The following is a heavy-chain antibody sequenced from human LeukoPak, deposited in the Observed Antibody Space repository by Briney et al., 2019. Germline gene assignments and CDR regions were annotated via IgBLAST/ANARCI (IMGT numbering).Heavy chain of an antibody. CDR1: GITVSSDY. CDR2: IYSGGST. Sequence: GGSLRLSCATSGITVSSDYMSWVRQAPGKGLEWVSVIYSGGSTYYADSVKGRFTISRDNSKNTLYLQMNSLRAEDTALYYRARGGGAYCGGDCYRNFGYWGQGALVTVSS. CDR3: ARGGGAYCGGDCYRNFGY. D-gene: IGHD2-21*02. J-gene: IGHJ4*02. V-gene: IGHV3-66*01.